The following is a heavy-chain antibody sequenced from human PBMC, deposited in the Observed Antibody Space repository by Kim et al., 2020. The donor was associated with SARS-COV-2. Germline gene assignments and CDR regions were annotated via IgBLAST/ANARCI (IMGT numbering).Heavy chain of an antibody. CDR1: GYTFTGYY. Sequence: ASVKVSCKASGYTFTGYYMHWVRQAPGQGLEWMGRINPNSGGTNYAQKFQGRVTMTRDTSISTAYMELSRLRSDDTAVYYCARAGLDGYNRRSSYGMDVWGQGTTVTVSS. V-gene: IGHV1-2*06. CDR2: INPNSGGT. CDR3: ARAGLDGYNRRSSYGMDV. J-gene: IGHJ6*02. D-gene: IGHD5-12*01.